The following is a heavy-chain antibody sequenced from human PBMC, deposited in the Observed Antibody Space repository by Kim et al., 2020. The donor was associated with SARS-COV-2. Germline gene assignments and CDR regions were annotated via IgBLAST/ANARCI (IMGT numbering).Heavy chain of an antibody. CDR2: ISYDGSNK. V-gene: IGHV3-33*05. Sequence: GGSLRLSCAASGFTFSSYGMHWVRQAPGKGLEWVTVISYDGSNKYYADSVKGRFTISRDNSKNTLYLQMNSLRAEDTAVYYCARVGAEIDYWGQGTLVTVSS. CDR3: ARVGAEIDY. CDR1: GFTFSSYG. J-gene: IGHJ4*02.